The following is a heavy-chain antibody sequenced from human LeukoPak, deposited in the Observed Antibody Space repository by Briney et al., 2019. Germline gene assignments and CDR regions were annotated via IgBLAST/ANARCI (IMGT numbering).Heavy chain of an antibody. V-gene: IGHV4-39*07. CDR3: AGLVGRYSSGLYYYYFDY. CDR1: GGSISSSSYY. D-gene: IGHD3-22*01. Sequence: SETLSLTCTVSGGSISSSSYYWGWIRQPPGKGLEWIGSIYYSGSTYYNPSLKSRVTISVDTSKNQFFLNLSSVTAADTAVYYCAGLVGRYSSGLYYYYFDYWGQGTLVTVSS. CDR2: IYYSGST. J-gene: IGHJ4*02.